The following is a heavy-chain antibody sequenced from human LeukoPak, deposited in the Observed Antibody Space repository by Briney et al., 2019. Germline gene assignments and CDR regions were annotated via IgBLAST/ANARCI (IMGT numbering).Heavy chain of an antibody. J-gene: IGHJ6*03. V-gene: IGHV4-59*01. CDR1: GGSISSYY. CDR2: IYYSGST. Sequence: SETLSLTCTVSGGSISSYYWSWIRQPPGKGLEWIGYIYYSGSTNYNPSLKSRVTTSVDTSKNQFSLKLSSVTAADTAVYYCARAHPRKRYLYYYYYYYMDVWGKGTTVTVSS. D-gene: IGHD3-9*01. CDR3: ARAHPRKRYLYYYYYYYMDV.